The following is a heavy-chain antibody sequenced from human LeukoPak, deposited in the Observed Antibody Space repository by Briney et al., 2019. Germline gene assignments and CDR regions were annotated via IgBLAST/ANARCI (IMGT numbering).Heavy chain of an antibody. V-gene: IGHV3-48*04. CDR2: ISSSSSTI. CDR1: GFTFGIYA. CDR3: AREYCTNGVCYFDY. J-gene: IGHJ4*02. D-gene: IGHD2-8*01. Sequence: PGGSLRLSCTASGFTFGIYAMNWVRQAPGKGLEWVSYISSSSSTIYYADSVKGRFTISRDNAKNSLYLQMNSLRAEDTAVYYCAREYCTNGVCYFDYWGQGTLVTVSS.